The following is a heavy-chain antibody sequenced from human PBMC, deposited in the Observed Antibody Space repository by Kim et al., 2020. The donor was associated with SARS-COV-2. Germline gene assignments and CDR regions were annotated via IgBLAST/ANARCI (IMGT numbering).Heavy chain of an antibody. CDR3: ARGLFYGMDV. V-gene: IGHV3-33*01. J-gene: IGHJ6*02. CDR2: ND. Sequence: NDTYADSVKGRFTIFRDNPKNPLYLQMNRLRAEDTAVYYCARGLFYGMDVWGQGTTVTVSS.